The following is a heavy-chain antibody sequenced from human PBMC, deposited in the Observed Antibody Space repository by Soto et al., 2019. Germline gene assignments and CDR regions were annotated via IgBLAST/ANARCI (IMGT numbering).Heavy chain of an antibody. D-gene: IGHD5-12*01. CDR1: GGSISSSSYY. V-gene: IGHV4-39*01. Sequence: QLQLQESGPGLVKPSETLSLTCTVSGGSISSSSYYWGWIRQPPGKGLEWIGSIYYSGSTYYNPSLKSRVTISVDTSKNQFSLKLSSVTAADTAVYYCARHRGQGRWLHLGGFDYWGQGTLVTVSS. CDR3: ARHRGQGRWLHLGGFDY. J-gene: IGHJ4*02. CDR2: IYYSGST.